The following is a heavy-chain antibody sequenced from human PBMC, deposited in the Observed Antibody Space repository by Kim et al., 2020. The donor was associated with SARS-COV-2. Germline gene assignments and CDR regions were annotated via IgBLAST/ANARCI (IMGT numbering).Heavy chain of an antibody. CDR1: GFTFSSYS. D-gene: IGHD3-16*02. V-gene: IGHV3-21*01. CDR3: ARDTDDYVWGSYRYGGDY. Sequence: GGSLRLSCAASGFTFSSYSMNWVRQAPGKGLEWVSSISSSSSYIYYADSVKGRFTISRDNAKNSLYLQMNSLRAEDTAVYYCARDTDDYVWGSYRYGGDYWGQGTLVTVSS. J-gene: IGHJ4*02. CDR2: ISSSSSYI.